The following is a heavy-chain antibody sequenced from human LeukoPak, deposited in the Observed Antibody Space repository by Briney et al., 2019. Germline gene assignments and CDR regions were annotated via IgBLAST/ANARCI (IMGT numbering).Heavy chain of an antibody. J-gene: IGHJ4*02. V-gene: IGHV4-39*01. CDR2: IYYSGST. D-gene: IGHD7-27*01. CDR1: GGSISSSSYY. CDR3: ARTPNWGSPWGLFDY. Sequence: PSETLSLTCTVSGGSISSSSYYWGWIRQPPGKGLEWIGSIYYSGSTYYNPSLKSRVTISVDTSKNQFSLKLSSVTAADTAVYYCARTPNWGSPWGLFDYWGRGTLVTVSS.